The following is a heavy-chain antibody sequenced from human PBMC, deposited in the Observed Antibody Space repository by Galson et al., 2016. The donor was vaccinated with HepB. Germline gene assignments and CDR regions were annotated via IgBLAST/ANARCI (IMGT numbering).Heavy chain of an antibody. V-gene: IGHV3-7*01. CDR2: ISEDGRKK. J-gene: IGHJ5*02. D-gene: IGHD4-23*01. Sequence: SLRLSCAASGFTSRNHWMSWVRQAPGKGLEWVAGISEDGRKKDYLGSVKGRFTISRDNAKNTLYLQMNSLRAEDTAVYFCVRDHSVVPTTAYNWFDPWGQGTLVTVSS. CDR1: GFTSRNHW. CDR3: VRDHSVVPTTAYNWFDP.